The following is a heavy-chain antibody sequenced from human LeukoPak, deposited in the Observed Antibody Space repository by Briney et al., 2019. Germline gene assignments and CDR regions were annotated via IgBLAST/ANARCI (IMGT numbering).Heavy chain of an antibody. CDR2: MHADGDS. J-gene: IGHJ4*02. CDR1: GDSISGYF. Sequence: SESLSLTCTASGDSISGYFWSWIRQPAGKGLEWVGRMHADGDSNYDPSLRRRITLSFDTPENQFSLTLTSVTAADTAVYFCARAPGGCGGTCAFDSWGQGTLVTVSS. CDR3: ARAPGGCGGTCAFDS. V-gene: IGHV4-4*07. D-gene: IGHD2-15*01.